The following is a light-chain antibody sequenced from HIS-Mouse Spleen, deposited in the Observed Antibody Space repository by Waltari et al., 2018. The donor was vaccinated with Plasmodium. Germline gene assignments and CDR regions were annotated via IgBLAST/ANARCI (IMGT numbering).Light chain of an antibody. V-gene: IGKV3-15*01. J-gene: IGKJ3*01. CDR2: GAS. CDR3: QQYNNWSFT. CDR1: QSVSSN. Sequence: EIVMTQSPATLSVSPGERATLSCRASQSVSSNLAWYQQKPGQAPRLVIYGASTRATGIPARFSGSGSETEFTLTISSLQSEDFAVYYCQQYNNWSFTFGPGTKVDIK.